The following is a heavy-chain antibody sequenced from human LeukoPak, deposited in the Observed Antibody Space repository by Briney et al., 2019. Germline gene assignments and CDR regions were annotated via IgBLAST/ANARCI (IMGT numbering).Heavy chain of an antibody. CDR3: AGGTTDDY. V-gene: IGHV1-46*01. CDR1: GYTFTSYY. CDR2: INLSGGST. Sequence: GASVKVSCKASGYTFTSYYIDWVRQAPGQGLEWMGVINLSGGSTRYAQKFQGRVTMTGDTSARTVYMELSSLTSADTAVYYCAGGTTDDYWGQGTPVTVSS. D-gene: IGHD1-1*01. J-gene: IGHJ4*02.